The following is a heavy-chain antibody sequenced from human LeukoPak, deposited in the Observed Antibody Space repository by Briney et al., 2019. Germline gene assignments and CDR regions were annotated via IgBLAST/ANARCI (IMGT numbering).Heavy chain of an antibody. J-gene: IGHJ4*02. CDR3: ARDMGYCSGGSCYLYYFDY. CDR2: ISSSSSYI. CDR1: GFTFSSYS. V-gene: IGHV3-21*01. Sequence: GGSLRLSCAASGFTFSSYSMNWVRQAPGKGLEWVSSISSSSSYIYYADSVKGRFTISRDNAKNSLYLQMNSLRAEDTAVYYCARDMGYCSGGSCYLYYFDYWSQGTLVTVSS. D-gene: IGHD2-15*01.